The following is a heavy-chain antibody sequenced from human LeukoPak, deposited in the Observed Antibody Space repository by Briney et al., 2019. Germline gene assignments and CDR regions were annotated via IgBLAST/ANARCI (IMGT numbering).Heavy chain of an antibody. CDR2: MNPNSGAT. CDR3: ARAEYSGYDYRADY. D-gene: IGHD5-12*01. V-gene: IGHV1-8*01. CDR1: GYTFTSYD. J-gene: IGHJ4*02. Sequence: ASVKVSCKASGYTFTSYDFNWLRQATGQGPEWMGWMNPNSGATGYAQKFQGRVTITADESTSTAYMELSSLRSEDTAVYYCARAEYSGYDYRADYWGQGTLVTVSS.